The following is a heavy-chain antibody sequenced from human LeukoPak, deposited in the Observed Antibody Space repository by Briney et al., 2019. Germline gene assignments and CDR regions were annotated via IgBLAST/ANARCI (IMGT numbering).Heavy chain of an antibody. J-gene: IGHJ4*02. CDR2: ISWNSGVI. CDR1: GFTFDHYA. Sequence: GGSLRLSCAASGFTFDHYAMHCVRQAPGKGLEWVSGISWNSGVIDYADSVKGRFTISRDNAKNSLYLQMNSLRVEDTALYYCAKVRPPGSYYNWAIDYWGQGTLVTVSS. D-gene: IGHD3-10*01. V-gene: IGHV3-9*01. CDR3: AKVRPPGSYYNWAIDY.